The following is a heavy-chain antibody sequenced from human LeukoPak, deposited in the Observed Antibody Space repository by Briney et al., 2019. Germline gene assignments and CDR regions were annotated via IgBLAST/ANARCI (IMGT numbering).Heavy chain of an antibody. D-gene: IGHD4-23*01. CDR3: ASLDYGGNRGYYFDY. Sequence: SETLSLTCTVCGGSISSGSYYWSWIRQPAGKGLEWIGRIYTSGSTNYNPSLKSRVTISVDTSKNQFSLKLSSVTAADTAVYYCASLDYGGNRGYYFDYWGQGTLVTVSS. J-gene: IGHJ4*02. CDR2: IYTSGST. CDR1: GGSISSGSYY. V-gene: IGHV4-61*02.